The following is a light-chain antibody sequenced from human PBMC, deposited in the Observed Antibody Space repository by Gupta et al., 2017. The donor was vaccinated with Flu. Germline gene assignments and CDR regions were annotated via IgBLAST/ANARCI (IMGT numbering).Light chain of an antibody. V-gene: IGKV1-39*01. Sequence: PLSLSASVGDRVTISCRASQNINIYLNWYQQKTGKAPDLLIYASSRVESGVPSRFSGSGSGTDFTLTISRLQPEDFATYCCQQSVDTPWTFGQGTKVDI. CDR1: QNINIY. CDR2: ASS. J-gene: IGKJ1*01. CDR3: QQSVDTPWT.